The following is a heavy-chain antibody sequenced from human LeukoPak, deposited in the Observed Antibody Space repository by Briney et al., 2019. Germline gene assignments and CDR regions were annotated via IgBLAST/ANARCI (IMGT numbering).Heavy chain of an antibody. CDR3: VKDGRLRPSDYSFTSKYYYYGVDV. CDR2: ISSNGGST. J-gene: IGHJ6*02. D-gene: IGHD4-11*01. Sequence: GGSLRLSCSASGFTFSSYAMHWVRQAPGKGLEYVSAISSNGGSTYYADSVKGRFTISRDNSKNTLYLQMSSLRAEDTAVYYCVKDGRLRPSDYSFTSKYYYYGVDVWGQGTTVTVSS. CDR1: GFTFSSYA. V-gene: IGHV3-64D*06.